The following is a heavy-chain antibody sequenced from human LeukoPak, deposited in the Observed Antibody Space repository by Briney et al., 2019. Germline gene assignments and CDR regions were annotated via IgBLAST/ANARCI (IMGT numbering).Heavy chain of an antibody. V-gene: IGHV4-61*02. CDR2: IYTSGST. Sequence: PSQTLSLTCTVSGGSISSGSYYWSWIRQPAGKGLEWIGRIYTSGSTNYNPSLKSRVTISVDTSKNQFSLKLSSVTAADTAVYYCAREMYWYSSSWYEDWFDPWGQGTLVTVSS. CDR3: AREMYWYSSSWYEDWFDP. J-gene: IGHJ5*02. D-gene: IGHD6-13*01. CDR1: GGSISSGSYY.